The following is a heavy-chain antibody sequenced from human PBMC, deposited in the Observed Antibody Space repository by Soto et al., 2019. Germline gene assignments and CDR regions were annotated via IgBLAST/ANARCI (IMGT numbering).Heavy chain of an antibody. CDR3: ARDLAKGGGSAGFDY. J-gene: IGHJ4*02. CDR1: GGTFSNSA. CDR2: LIPLFDTA. Sequence: GASVKVSCKASGGTFSNSAISWVRQAPGQGLEWMGGLIPLFDTANYAQKFQGRVTIIADDSTSTAYMELASLTYEDTAVYYCARDLAKGGGSAGFDYWGQGTLVTVSS. V-gene: IGHV1-69*13. D-gene: IGHD1-26*01.